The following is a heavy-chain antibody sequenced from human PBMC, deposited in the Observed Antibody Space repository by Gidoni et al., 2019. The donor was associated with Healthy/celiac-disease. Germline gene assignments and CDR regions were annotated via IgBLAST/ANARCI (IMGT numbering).Heavy chain of an antibody. CDR3: ARDLGGYNWNSSPYYFDY. D-gene: IGHD1-7*01. J-gene: IGHJ4*02. Sequence: QVQLVQSGAEVKKPGASVKVSCKASGYTFTGYYMHWVRQAPGQGLAWMGWINPNSGGKNYAQKFQGRVTMTRDTSISTAYMELSRLRSDDTAVYYCARDLGGYNWNSSPYYFDYWGQGTLVTVSS. V-gene: IGHV1-2*02. CDR1: GYTFTGYY. CDR2: INPNSGGK.